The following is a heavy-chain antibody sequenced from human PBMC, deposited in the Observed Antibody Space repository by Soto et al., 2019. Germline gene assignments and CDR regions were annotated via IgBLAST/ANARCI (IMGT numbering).Heavy chain of an antibody. CDR3: AKESGSSGWYRGGAYFDY. V-gene: IGHV3-30*18. Sequence: GGSLRLSCAASGFTFSSYGMHWVRQAPGKGLEWVAVISYDGSNKYYADSVKGRFTISRDNSKNTLYLQMNRLRAEDTAVYYCAKESGSSGWYRGGAYFDYWGQGTLVTVSS. D-gene: IGHD6-19*01. CDR2: ISYDGSNK. CDR1: GFTFSSYG. J-gene: IGHJ4*02.